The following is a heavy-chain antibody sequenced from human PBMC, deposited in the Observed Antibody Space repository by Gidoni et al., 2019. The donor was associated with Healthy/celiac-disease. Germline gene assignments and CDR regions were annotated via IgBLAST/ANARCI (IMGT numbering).Heavy chain of an antibody. J-gene: IGHJ5*02. CDR1: GFTFSSYW. Sequence: EVQLVESGGGLVQPGGSLRLSCAASGFTFSSYWMSWVRQAPGKGLEWVANIKQDGSEKYYVDSVKGRFTISRDNAKNSLYLQMNSLRAEDTAVYYCARDIVVVVAATSWFDPWGQGTLVTVSS. CDR3: ARDIVVVVAATSWFDP. D-gene: IGHD2-15*01. CDR2: IKQDGSEK. V-gene: IGHV3-7*03.